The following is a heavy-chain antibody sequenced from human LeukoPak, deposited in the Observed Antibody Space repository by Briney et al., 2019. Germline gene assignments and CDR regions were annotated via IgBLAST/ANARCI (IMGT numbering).Heavy chain of an antibody. CDR3: ARGASGDFPDS. V-gene: IGHV4-61*01. CDR1: GGSVNSGNYY. CDR2: IYDSGST. Sequence: PSETLSLTCTVSGGSVNSGNYYWSWIRQPPGKGLEWIGYIYDSGSTKYNPSLKSRVTISIDTSNNQFSLKLNSVTAADTAIYYCARGASGDFPDSWGQGILVTVSS. J-gene: IGHJ4*02. D-gene: IGHD3-3*01.